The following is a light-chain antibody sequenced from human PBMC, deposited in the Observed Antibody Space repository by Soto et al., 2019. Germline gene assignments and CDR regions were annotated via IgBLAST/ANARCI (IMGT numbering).Light chain of an antibody. CDR2: DAS. V-gene: IGKV1-9*01. CDR1: QGISSF. Sequence: NKLSLSARSLSAYRKDRDIITCRASQGISSFLAWYQQKPGKAPKLLIYDASNLQSGVPSRFSGSGSGTEFTLTISCLQSDDFATYYCQQYNSYSRTFGQGTKVDIK. CDR3: QQYNSYSRT. J-gene: IGKJ1*01.